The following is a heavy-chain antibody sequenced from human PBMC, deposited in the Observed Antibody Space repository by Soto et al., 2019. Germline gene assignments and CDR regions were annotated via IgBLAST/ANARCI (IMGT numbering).Heavy chain of an antibody. CDR3: ARRYCTSTSCIAGFDS. Sequence: QVQLQQWGAGLLKPSETLSLTCAVYGGTFSGYYWTWIRQPPGKALEWIGEINHSGSTKYTPSLKSRVAISADTSKNQISLKLTSVTAADTALYYCARRYCTSTSCIAGFDSWGRGNLVIVSS. CDR1: GGTFSGYY. D-gene: IGHD2-2*01. J-gene: IGHJ5*01. CDR2: INHSGST. V-gene: IGHV4-34*01.